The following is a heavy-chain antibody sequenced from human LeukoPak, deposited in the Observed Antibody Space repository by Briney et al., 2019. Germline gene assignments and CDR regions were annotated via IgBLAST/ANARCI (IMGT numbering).Heavy chain of an antibody. CDR1: GFTFSSYA. CDR2: IRGSGGST. CDR3: AKESGYCSGGSCYSEYYFDY. J-gene: IGHJ4*02. Sequence: GGSLRLSCAASGFTFSSYAMSWVRQAPGKGLEWVSGIRGSGGSTYYADSVKGRFTIPRDNSKNTLNLQMNRQRAEDTAVYYCAKESGYCSGGSCYSEYYFDYWGQGTLVTVSS. D-gene: IGHD2-15*01. V-gene: IGHV3-23*01.